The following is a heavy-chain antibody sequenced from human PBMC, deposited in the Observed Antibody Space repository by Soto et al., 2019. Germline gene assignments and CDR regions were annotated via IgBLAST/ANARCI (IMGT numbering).Heavy chain of an antibody. D-gene: IGHD3-22*01. J-gene: IGHJ4*02. Sequence: ASVKVSYKASGYTFTSYGISWVRQAPGQGLEWMGWISAYNGNTNYALKLQGRVTMTTDSSTSTAYMELRSLRSDDTAVYYCARDYYANSGYYYFDYWGQGTLVTVSS. V-gene: IGHV1-18*01. CDR3: ARDYYANSGYYYFDY. CDR1: GYTFTSYG. CDR2: ISAYNGNT.